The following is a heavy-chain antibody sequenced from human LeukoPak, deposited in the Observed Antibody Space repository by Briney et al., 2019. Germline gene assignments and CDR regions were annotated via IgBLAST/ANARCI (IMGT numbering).Heavy chain of an antibody. D-gene: IGHD1-26*01. CDR1: GFTFSSYE. CDR3: SRVFRGSSPPTRGY. Sequence: GGSLRLSCVASGFTFSSYEMSWVRQAPGKGLEWVSYISSSGSAIFYADSVKGRFTISRDNAKNSLYMQMNSLRAEDTAVYYCSRVFRGSSPPTRGYWGQGTLVTVSS. CDR2: ISSSGSAI. J-gene: IGHJ4*02. V-gene: IGHV3-48*03.